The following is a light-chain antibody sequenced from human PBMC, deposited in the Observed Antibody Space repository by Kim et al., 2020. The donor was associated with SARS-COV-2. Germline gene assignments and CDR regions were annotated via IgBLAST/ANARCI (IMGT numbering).Light chain of an antibody. CDR2: DAS. J-gene: IGKJ2*01. Sequence: EIVKTQSPATLSVSPGERGPLPCRAGQSFGSYVAWYQQKPGQSPRFLIYDASTRATGIPARFSGSGSGTEFTLTISNLQSEDVALYYCQQYNDWPPGDTFGQGTKLEI. CDR3: QQYNDWPPGDT. V-gene: IGKV3D-15*01. CDR1: QSFGSY.